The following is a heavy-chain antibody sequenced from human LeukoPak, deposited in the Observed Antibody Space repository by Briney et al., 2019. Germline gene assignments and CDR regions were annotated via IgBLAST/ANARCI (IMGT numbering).Heavy chain of an antibody. V-gene: IGHV1-8*01. CDR1: GYTFTSYD. Sequence: ASVKVSYKASGYTFTSYDINWVRQATGQGLEWMGWMNPNSGNTGYAQKFQGRVTMTRNTSISTAYMELSSLRSEDTAVYYCARGPSTYYYDSSGLKGPDYWGQGTLVTISS. D-gene: IGHD3-22*01. J-gene: IGHJ4*02. CDR2: MNPNSGNT. CDR3: ARGPSTYYYDSSGLKGPDY.